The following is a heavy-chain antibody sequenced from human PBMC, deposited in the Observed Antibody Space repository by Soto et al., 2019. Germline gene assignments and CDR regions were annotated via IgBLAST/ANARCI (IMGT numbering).Heavy chain of an antibody. J-gene: IGHJ5*02. V-gene: IGHV3-23*01. Sequence: PGWSLRLSCAASGFIFEKFGMSWVRQAPGKGLEWISSISGSGFKKYYADSVKGRFTISRDNSKSTVYLELNNLSAEDTAVYHCAKNQGVELVPLATVDWFDPWGQGSVVTVSS. D-gene: IGHD1-26*01. CDR2: ISGSGFKK. CDR1: GFIFEKFG. CDR3: AKNQGVELVPLATVDWFDP.